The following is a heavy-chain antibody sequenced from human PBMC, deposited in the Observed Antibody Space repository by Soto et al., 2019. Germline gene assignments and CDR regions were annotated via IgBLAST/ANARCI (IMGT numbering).Heavy chain of an antibody. D-gene: IGHD6-13*01. CDR3: ARGVPYSRPFDY. CDR2: INHSGST. V-gene: IGHV4-34*01. J-gene: IGHJ4*02. Sequence: QVQLQQWGAGLLKPSETLSLTCAVYGGSFSGYYWSWIRQPPGKGLEWIGEINHSGSTNYNPSLKSRVTISVDTSKSQFSLKLSSVTAADTAVYYCARGVPYSRPFDYWGQGTLVTVSS. CDR1: GGSFSGYY.